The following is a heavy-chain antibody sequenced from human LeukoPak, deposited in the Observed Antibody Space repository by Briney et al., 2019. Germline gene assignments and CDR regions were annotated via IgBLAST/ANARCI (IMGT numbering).Heavy chain of an antibody. CDR2: INPNSGGT. V-gene: IGHV1-2*04. J-gene: IGHJ4*02. Sequence: ASVKVSCKASGGTFSSYGINWVRQAPGQGLEWVGWINPNSGGTNYAQKFQGWVTMTRDTSISTAYMELSRLRSDDTAVYYCASGGYDRGFDYWGQGTLVTVSS. CDR1: GGTFSSYG. CDR3: ASGGYDRGFDY. D-gene: IGHD5-12*01.